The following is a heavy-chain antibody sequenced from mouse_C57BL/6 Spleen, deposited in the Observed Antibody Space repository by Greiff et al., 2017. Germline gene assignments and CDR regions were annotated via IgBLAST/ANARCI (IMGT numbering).Heavy chain of an antibody. D-gene: IGHD1-1*02. CDR2: IDPSDSET. J-gene: IGHJ2*01. Sequence: VKLVESGAELVRPGSSVKLSCKASGYTFTSYWMHWVKQRPIQGLEWIGNIDPSDSETHYNQKFKDKATLTVDKSSSTAYMQLSSLTSEDSAVYYCASGLSFDYWGQGTTLTVSS. CDR3: ASGLSFDY. CDR1: GYTFTSYW. V-gene: IGHV1-52*01.